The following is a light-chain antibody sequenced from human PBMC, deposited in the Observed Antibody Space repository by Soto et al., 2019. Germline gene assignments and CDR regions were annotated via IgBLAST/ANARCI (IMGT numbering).Light chain of an antibody. CDR1: SSNIGADFG. V-gene: IGLV1-40*01. CDR3: QSYDRSLSGWV. CDR2: VNT. J-gene: IGLJ3*02. Sequence: QSVLPQPHSVSGAPGQTITISCTGSSSNIGADFGVHWYQQLPGAAPTQVIFVNTNRPSGVPDRFSGSKSGTSASLAITGLQAEDEAEYYCQSYDRSLSGWVFGTGTKLTVL.